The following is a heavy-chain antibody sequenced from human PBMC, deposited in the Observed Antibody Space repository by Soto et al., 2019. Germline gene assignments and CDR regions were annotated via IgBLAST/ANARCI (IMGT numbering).Heavy chain of an antibody. D-gene: IGHD3-9*01. CDR2: ISSNGGST. J-gene: IGHJ4*02. CDR3: ARVGDILTVDY. Sequence: GGSLRLSCAASGFTFSSYAMHWVRQAPGKGLEYVSAISSNGGSTYYANSVKGRFTISRDNSKNTLYLQMGSLRAEDMAVYYCARVGDILTVDYWGQGTLVTVSS. V-gene: IGHV3-64*01. CDR1: GFTFSSYA.